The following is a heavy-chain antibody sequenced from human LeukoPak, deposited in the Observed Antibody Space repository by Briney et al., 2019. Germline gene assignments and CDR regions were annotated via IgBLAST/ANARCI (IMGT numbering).Heavy chain of an antibody. Sequence: GGSLRLSCAASGFTFSSYGMHWVCQAPGKGLEWVAFIRYDGSNKYYADSVKGRFTISRDNSKNTLYLQMNSLRAEDTAVYYCASLYDFWSGYPAHFDYWGQGTLVTVSS. V-gene: IGHV3-30*02. J-gene: IGHJ4*02. CDR2: IRYDGSNK. CDR1: GFTFSSYG. D-gene: IGHD3-3*01. CDR3: ASLYDFWSGYPAHFDY.